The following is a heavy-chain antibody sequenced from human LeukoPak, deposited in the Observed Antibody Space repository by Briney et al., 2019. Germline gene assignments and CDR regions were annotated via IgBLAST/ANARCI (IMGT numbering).Heavy chain of an antibody. J-gene: IGHJ3*02. CDR3: ARATHYDPDLYAFDI. CDR2: ISSSSSYI. V-gene: IGHV3-21*01. CDR1: GFTFSSYS. Sequence: GGSLRLSCAASGFTFSSYSMNWVRQAPGKGLEWVSSISSSSSYIYYADSVKGRFTISRDNAKNSLYLQMSSLRAEDTAVYYCARATHYDPDLYAFDIWGQGTMVTVSS. D-gene: IGHD3-3*01.